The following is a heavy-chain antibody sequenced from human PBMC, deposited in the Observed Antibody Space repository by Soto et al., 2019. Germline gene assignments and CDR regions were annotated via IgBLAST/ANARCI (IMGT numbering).Heavy chain of an antibody. V-gene: IGHV4-34*01. CDR2: INHSGST. D-gene: IGHD3-10*01. CDR1: GGSFSGYY. Sequence: PSETLSLTCAVYGGSFSGYYWSWIRQPPGKGPEWIGEINHSGSTNYNPSLKGRVTVSVDTSKNQYSLNLSSVTATETDVYYRERGRVSGTYSDVFAYWGHGTLVTVS. J-gene: IGHJ4*01. CDR3: ERGRVSGTYSDVFAY.